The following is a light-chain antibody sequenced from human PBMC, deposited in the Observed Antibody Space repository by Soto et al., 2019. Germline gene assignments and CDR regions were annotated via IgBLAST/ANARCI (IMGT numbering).Light chain of an antibody. Sequence: DIQMTQSPSSLSASVGDRVTITCRASQGISNWLAWYQQKPGKAPKVLVSIVSSLQSGVPSRFSGSRSETDFTLTITSLQPEESATYYCQQGNSFPLTVGGGTKVDI. CDR1: QGISNW. J-gene: IGKJ4*01. V-gene: IGKV1-12*01. CDR3: QQGNSFPLT. CDR2: IVS.